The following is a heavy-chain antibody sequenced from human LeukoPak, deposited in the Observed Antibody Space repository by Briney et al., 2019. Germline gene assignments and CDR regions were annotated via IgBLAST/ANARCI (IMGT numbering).Heavy chain of an antibody. CDR1: GLSLSSYW. J-gene: IGHJ6*03. CDR3: AKGWDGDYYYYYMDV. CDR2: IKKDGSAE. V-gene: IGHV3-7*03. Sequence: GGSLRLSCVGSGLSLSSYWMTWVRQAPGKGLEWVADIKKDGSAEYYVDSVKGRFTISRDNSKNTLYLQMNSLRAEDTALYYCAKGWDGDYYYYYMDVWGKGTTVTVFS. D-gene: IGHD1-26*01.